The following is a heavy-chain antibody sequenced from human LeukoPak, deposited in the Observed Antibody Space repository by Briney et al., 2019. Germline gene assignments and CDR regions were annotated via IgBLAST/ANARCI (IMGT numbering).Heavy chain of an antibody. D-gene: IGHD4-23*01. CDR3: ARGYSYGGNSPYYYYMDV. J-gene: IGHJ6*03. CDR2: IYYSGST. CDR1: GGSISSGDYY. Sequence: SETLSLTCTVSGGSISSGDYYWSWIRQPPGKGLEWIGYIYYSGSTYYNPSLKSRVTISVDTSKNQFSLKLSSVTAADTAVYYCARGYSYGGNSPYYYYMDVWGKGTTVTVSS. V-gene: IGHV4-30-4*02.